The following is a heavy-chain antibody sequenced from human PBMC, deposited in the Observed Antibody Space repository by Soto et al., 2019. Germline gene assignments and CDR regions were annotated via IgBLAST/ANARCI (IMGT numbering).Heavy chain of an antibody. D-gene: IGHD3-3*01. Sequence: ASVKVSCKASGYTFTTYDINWVRQAPGQGLEWLGWMNPNSGSTGYAQNFQGSITMTKNISRNTAHMELSSLQSEDTAVYYCARERKFDFWRKDLDVWGQGTTVTVSS. CDR1: GYTFTTYD. J-gene: IGHJ6*02. V-gene: IGHV1-8*01. CDR3: ARERKFDFWRKDLDV. CDR2: MNPNSGST.